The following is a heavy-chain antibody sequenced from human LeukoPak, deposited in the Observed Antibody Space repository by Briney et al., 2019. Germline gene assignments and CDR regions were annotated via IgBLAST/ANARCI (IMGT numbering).Heavy chain of an antibody. Sequence: PGGSLRLSCAASGFTFSSYGMHWGRQAPGKGLEWVAVIWYDGSNKYYADSVKGRFTISRDNSKNTLYLQMNSLRAEDTAVYYCARDFGLGYLSPTETIDYWGQGTLVTVSS. CDR2: IWYDGSNK. J-gene: IGHJ4*02. V-gene: IGHV3-33*01. CDR3: ARDFGLGYLSPTETIDY. CDR1: GFTFSSYG. D-gene: IGHD3-16*01.